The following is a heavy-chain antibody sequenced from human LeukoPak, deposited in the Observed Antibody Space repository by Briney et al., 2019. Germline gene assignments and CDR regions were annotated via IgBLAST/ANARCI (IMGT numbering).Heavy chain of an antibody. Sequence: ASVKVSCKASGYTFTSYAMNWVRQAPGQGLEWMGWVNPNSGNTGYAQKFQGRVTMTRNTSISTAYMELSSLRSEDTAVYYCAALSSSQFDYWGQGTLVTVSS. J-gene: IGHJ4*02. CDR2: VNPNSGNT. CDR1: GYTFTSYA. V-gene: IGHV1-8*02. CDR3: AALSSSQFDY. D-gene: IGHD6-6*01.